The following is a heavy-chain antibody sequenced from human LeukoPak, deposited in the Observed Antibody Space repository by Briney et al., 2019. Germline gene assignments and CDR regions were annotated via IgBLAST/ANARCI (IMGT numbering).Heavy chain of an antibody. CDR3: ARGWLAESTVVTPYNY. J-gene: IGHJ4*02. Sequence: ASVKVSCKASGYTFSSYYMHWVRRAPGQGLEWMGIINPSGTSTSYAQKFQGRVTISAVESMSTAYMQLSSLRSVDTAVYYCARGWLAESTVVTPYNYWGQGTLVTVSS. V-gene: IGHV1-46*01. D-gene: IGHD4-23*01. CDR1: GYTFSSYY. CDR2: INPSGTST.